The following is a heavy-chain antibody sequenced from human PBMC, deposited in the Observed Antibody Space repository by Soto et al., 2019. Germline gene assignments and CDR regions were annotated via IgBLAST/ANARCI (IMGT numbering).Heavy chain of an antibody. CDR2: IIPIFGTA. Sequence: SVKVSCKASGGTFSSYAISWVRQAPGQGLEWMGGIIPIFGTANYAQKFQGRVTITADESTSTAYMELSSLRSEDTAVYYCARDSTRIAARPPYNWFDPWGQGTLVTVSS. J-gene: IGHJ5*02. CDR3: ARDSTRIAARPPYNWFDP. V-gene: IGHV1-69*13. CDR1: GGTFSSYA. D-gene: IGHD6-6*01.